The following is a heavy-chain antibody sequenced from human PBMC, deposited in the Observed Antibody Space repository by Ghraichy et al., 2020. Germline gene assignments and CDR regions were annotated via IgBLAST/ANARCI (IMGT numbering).Heavy chain of an antibody. CDR1: GFTFNIYN. CDR3: ATKRAGYSDSSGYSFSDY. D-gene: IGHD3-22*01. CDR2: ISSSSTTI. V-gene: IGHV3-48*02. J-gene: IGHJ4*02. Sequence: SCTASGFTFNIYNMHWVRQAPGKGLEWVSYISSSSTTISYADSVKGRFTISRDNAKNSLYLQMNSLRDEDTAVYYCATKRAGYSDSSGYSFSDYWGQGTLVTVSS.